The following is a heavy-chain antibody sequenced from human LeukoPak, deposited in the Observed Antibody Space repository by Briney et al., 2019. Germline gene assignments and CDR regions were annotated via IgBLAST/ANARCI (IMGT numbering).Heavy chain of an antibody. V-gene: IGHV4-59*01. CDR2: IYNTGGT. CDR1: GVSISSYY. CDR3: ARAESMGNWFDP. J-gene: IGHJ5*02. D-gene: IGHD2/OR15-2a*01. Sequence: PSETLSLTCTVSGVSISSYYWTWIRQPPGKGLEWIGYIYNTGGTNYNPSLNSRVTISIDTSKNQFSLRLSSVTAADTAVYYCARAESMGNWFDPWGQGTLVTVSS.